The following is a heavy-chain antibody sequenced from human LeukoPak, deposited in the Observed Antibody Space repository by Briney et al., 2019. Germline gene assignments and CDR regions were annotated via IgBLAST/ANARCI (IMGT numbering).Heavy chain of an antibody. J-gene: IGHJ6*03. V-gene: IGHV4-39*07. CDR2: IYDSAST. CDR1: GGSISSDNYY. D-gene: IGHD6-6*01. Sequence: SETLSLTCTVSGGSISSDNYYWGWMRQTPGKGLEWIGSIYDSASTNYSPSLKSRVTISVDTSKNQFSLKLSSVTAADTAVYYCARGYSSSSQAGPGVGVYYMDVWGKGTTVTVSS. CDR3: ARGYSSSSQAGPGVGVYYMDV.